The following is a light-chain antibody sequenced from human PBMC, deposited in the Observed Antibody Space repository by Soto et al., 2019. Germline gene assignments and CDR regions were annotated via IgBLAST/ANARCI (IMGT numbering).Light chain of an antibody. CDR3: QQYDNLLLIT. V-gene: IGKV1-33*01. J-gene: IGKJ3*01. Sequence: DIQMTQSPSSLSASVGDRVTITCQASQDISNYLNWYQQKPGKAPKLLIYDASNLETGVPSRFSGSGSGTDFTFTIISLQPEDIATYYCQQYDNLLLITFGPGTKVDIK. CDR2: DAS. CDR1: QDISNY.